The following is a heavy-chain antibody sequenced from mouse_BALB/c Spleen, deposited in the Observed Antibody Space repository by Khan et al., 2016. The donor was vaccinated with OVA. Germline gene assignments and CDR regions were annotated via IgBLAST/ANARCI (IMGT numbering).Heavy chain of an antibody. CDR1: GHSFTSYY. V-gene: IGHV1S135*01. D-gene: IGHD2-2*01. Sequence: LQQSGPELMKPGASVKISCKASGHSFTSYYIHWVKQSHGKSLEWIGYIDPFNGGTSYNPKFKGKATLTVDKSSSTAYMHLSSLTSDDSAVYYCARHGYVAWFAYWGQGTLVTVSA. J-gene: IGHJ3*01. CDR2: IDPFNGGT. CDR3: ARHGYVAWFAY.